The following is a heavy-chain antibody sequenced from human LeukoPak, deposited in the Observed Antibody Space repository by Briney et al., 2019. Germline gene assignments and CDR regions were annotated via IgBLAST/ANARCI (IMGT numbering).Heavy chain of an antibody. V-gene: IGHV3-7*03. J-gene: IGHJ6*02. D-gene: IGHD3-16*01. CDR3: ARGGGLDV. Sequence: GGSLRLSCAAYGFTFSSYWMNWARQAPGKGLEWVASINHNGNVNYYVDSVKGRFTISRDNAKNSLYLQMSNLRAEDTAVYFCARGGGLDVWGQGATVTVSS. CDR2: INHNGNVN. CDR1: GFTFSSYW.